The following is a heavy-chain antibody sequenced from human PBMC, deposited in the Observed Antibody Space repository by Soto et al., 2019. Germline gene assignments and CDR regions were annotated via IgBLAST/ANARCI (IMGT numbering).Heavy chain of an antibody. Sequence: PSETLSLTCTVSGGSISSSSYYWGWTRQPPGKGLEWIGSIYYSGSTYYNPSLKSRVTISVDTSKNQFSLKLSSVTAADTAVYYCARSPYSSGWYFSDWGQGTLVTVSS. J-gene: IGHJ4*02. D-gene: IGHD6-19*01. V-gene: IGHV4-39*01. CDR3: ARSPYSSGWYFSD. CDR1: GGSISSSSYY. CDR2: IYYSGST.